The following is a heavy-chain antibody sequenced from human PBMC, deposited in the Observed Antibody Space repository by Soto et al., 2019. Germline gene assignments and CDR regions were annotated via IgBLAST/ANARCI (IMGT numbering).Heavy chain of an antibody. J-gene: IGHJ6*02. Sequence: SLRLSCAASGFPFSSYEMNWVRQAPGKGPEWISYNSSSGRTTYYADSVKGRFTSSRDNAKNSLSLQMNSQRADDTAVYYCARDRDELVGIFPYYYGMDVWGQGTTVTVSS. D-gene: IGHD2-21*01. V-gene: IGHV3-48*03. CDR2: NSSSGRTT. CDR3: ARDRDELVGIFPYYYGMDV. CDR1: GFPFSSYE.